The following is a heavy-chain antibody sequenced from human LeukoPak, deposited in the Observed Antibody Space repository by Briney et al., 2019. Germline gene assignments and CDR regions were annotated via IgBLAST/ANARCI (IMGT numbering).Heavy chain of an antibody. V-gene: IGHV1-46*01. J-gene: IGHJ5*02. CDR1: GYTFTSYY. D-gene: IGHD2-21*02. Sequence: GASVKVSCKASGYTFTSYYMHWVRQAPGQGLEWMGIINPSGGSTSYAQKFQGRVTMTRDTSTSTVYMELSSLRSEDTAVYYCARVGVVVTATWRSGWFDPWGQGTLVTVSS. CDR2: INPSGGST. CDR3: ARVGVVVTATWRSGWFDP.